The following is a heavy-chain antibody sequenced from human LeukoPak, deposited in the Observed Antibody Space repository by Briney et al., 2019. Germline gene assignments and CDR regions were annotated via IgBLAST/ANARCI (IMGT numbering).Heavy chain of an antibody. CDR1: GGTFNSYA. CDR2: IIPIFGTA. D-gene: IGHD3-22*01. V-gene: IGHV1-69*05. J-gene: IGHJ6*03. CDR3: AAGLITMIVVDGDYYYYMDV. Sequence: ASVKVSCKASGGTFNSYAISWVRQAPGQGLEWMGRIIPIFGTANYAQKFQGRVTITTDESTSTAYMELSSLRSEDTAVYYCAAGLITMIVVDGDYYYYMDVWGKGTTVTVSS.